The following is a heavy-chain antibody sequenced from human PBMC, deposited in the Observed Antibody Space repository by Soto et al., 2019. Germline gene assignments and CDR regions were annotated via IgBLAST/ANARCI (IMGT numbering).Heavy chain of an antibody. D-gene: IGHD3-10*02. CDR3: AAAVPDESVFHCYYMDV. CDR2: IYYSGSA. Sequence: QVQLQESGPGLVKPSETLSLTCTVSGASISSYHWSWIRQTPGKGLEWIGYIYYSGSANYNPSLKSRVTFSVDTSKNQVSLKLSSVTAADTGVYYCAAAVPDESVFHCYYMDVWGKGTTVPVSS. V-gene: IGHV4-59*01. J-gene: IGHJ6*03. CDR1: GASISSYH.